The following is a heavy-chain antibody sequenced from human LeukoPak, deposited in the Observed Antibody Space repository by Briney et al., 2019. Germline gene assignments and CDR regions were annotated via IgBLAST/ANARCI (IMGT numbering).Heavy chain of an antibody. CDR2: IHYGGNT. D-gene: IGHD3-3*01. CDR1: GASMNKYY. V-gene: IGHV4-59*08. Sequence: LSETLSLTCTVSGASMNKYYWSWIRQPPGKGLEWFGYIHYGGNTNYSPSLKSRLTISVDRSNNQFSLSLTSVAAADTAVYYCARRSDLWSGFRSDYYYMDVWGNGTTVIVSS. CDR3: ARRSDLWSGFRSDYYYMDV. J-gene: IGHJ6*03.